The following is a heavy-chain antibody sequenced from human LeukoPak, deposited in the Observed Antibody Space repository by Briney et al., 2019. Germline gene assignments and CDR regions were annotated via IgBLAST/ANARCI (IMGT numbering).Heavy chain of an antibody. J-gene: IGHJ4*02. D-gene: IGHD3-22*01. CDR3: AKDYGLYYDSSGFDY. CDR1: GFTFSSYG. V-gene: IGHV3-33*06. Sequence: GGSLRLSRAASGFTFSSYGMHWVRQAPGKGLEWVALIWYDGTNKYYADSVKGRFTISRDNSKNTPYLQMNSLRAEDTAVYYCAKDYGLYYDSSGFDYWGQGTLVTVSS. CDR2: IWYDGTNK.